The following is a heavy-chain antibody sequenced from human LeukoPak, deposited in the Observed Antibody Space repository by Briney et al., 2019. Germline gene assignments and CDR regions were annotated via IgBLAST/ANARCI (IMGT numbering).Heavy chain of an antibody. D-gene: IGHD2-8*01. CDR2: ISGGGETT. CDR3: VLGVY. J-gene: IGHJ4*02. V-gene: IGHV3-23*01. CDR1: GFTFSTYA. Sequence: PGGSLRLSCAASGFTFSTYAMNWVRQAPGKGLEWVSTISGGGETTYYADSVKGRFTISRDNSKNTLYLQMNSLRAEDTAIYYCVLGVYWGQGTLVTVSS.